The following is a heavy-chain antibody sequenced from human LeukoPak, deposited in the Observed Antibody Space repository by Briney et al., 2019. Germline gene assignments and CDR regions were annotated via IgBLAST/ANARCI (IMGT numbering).Heavy chain of an antibody. V-gene: IGHV3-23*01. J-gene: IGHJ4*02. CDR1: GFTFSSKA. Sequence: PGGSLRLSCAASGFTFSSKAMSWVRQAPGKGLEWVSAISGSGGSTQYADSVKGRFTVSRDNSQNTLFLQMNSLRAEDTAVYYCARDPPAVAANTYGWGQGTLVTVSS. CDR2: ISGSGGST. D-gene: IGHD6-6*01. CDR3: ARDPPAVAANTYG.